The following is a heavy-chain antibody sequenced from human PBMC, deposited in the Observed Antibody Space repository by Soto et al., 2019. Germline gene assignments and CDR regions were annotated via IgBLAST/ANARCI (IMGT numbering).Heavy chain of an antibody. V-gene: IGHV1-8*01. CDR3: ARMATFGSLNWFDP. Sequence: AAVKVSCKASGYTFTNNDVTWVRQATGQGLEWMGWMNPGSGDTGYAQKFQGRVTMTRNISIATAYMELSSLRSEDTAIYYCARMATFGSLNWFDPWGQGTLVTVSS. J-gene: IGHJ5*02. CDR1: GYTFTNND. CDR2: MNPGSGDT. D-gene: IGHD3-16*01.